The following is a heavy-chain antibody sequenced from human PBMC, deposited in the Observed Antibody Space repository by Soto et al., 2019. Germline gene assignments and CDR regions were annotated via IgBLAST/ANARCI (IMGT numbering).Heavy chain of an antibody. Sequence: EVRLVESGGDLVKSGGSLRLSCVGSGFLFRNYEMNWVRQAPGKGLEWLAHISTTGGHVSESDSVKGRFTISRDNTKHTLYLQMNSLRTEDTGVYYCARDGDVEGGPPPKDYAMDVWGQGTTVTVSS. CDR3: ARDGDVEGGPPPKDYAMDV. CDR1: GFLFRNYE. J-gene: IGHJ6*02. D-gene: IGHD3-10*01. V-gene: IGHV3-48*03. CDR2: ISTTGGHV.